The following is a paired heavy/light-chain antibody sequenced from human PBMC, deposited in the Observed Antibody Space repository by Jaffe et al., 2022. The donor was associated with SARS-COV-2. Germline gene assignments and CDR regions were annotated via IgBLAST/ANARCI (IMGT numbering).Light chain of an antibody. V-gene: IGKV1-39*01. CDR1: QSISPY. J-gene: IGKJ4*01. Sequence: DIQMTQSPSSLSASVGDRVTIICRASQSISPYLSWYQQRPGKAPNLLISASSGLQSGVPSRFSGSGSGTDFTLTISSLEPEDFATYYCQQSYTFPLTFGGGTTVEIK. CDR3: QQSYTFPLT. CDR2: ASS.
Heavy chain of an antibody. Sequence: EVQLVESGGGLAQPGGSLRLSCAASGFTFTNYAMNWVRQAPGKGLEWVSIIAATSGDTHYAASVQGRFTISRDNSRNTMDLQMNSLRDEDTAVYFCARASGADKPKSREFDSWGQGTLVTVSS. D-gene: IGHD1-26*01. V-gene: IGHV3-23*04. CDR3: ARASGADKPKSREFDS. J-gene: IGHJ4*02. CDR2: IAATSGDT. CDR1: GFTFTNYA.